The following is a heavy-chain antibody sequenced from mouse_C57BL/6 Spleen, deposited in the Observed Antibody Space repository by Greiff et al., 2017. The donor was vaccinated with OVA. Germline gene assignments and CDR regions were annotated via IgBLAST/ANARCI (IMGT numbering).Heavy chain of an antibody. V-gene: IGHV1-55*01. CDR3: ARYNYKDDAMDY. Sequence: QVQLQQPGAELVKPGASVKMSCKASGYTFTSYWITWVKQRPGQGLEWIGDIYPGSGSTNYNEKFKSKATLTVDTSSSTAYMQLSSLTSEDSAVYYCARYNYKDDAMDYWGQGTSVTVSS. CDR2: IYPGSGST. CDR1: GYTFTSYW. D-gene: IGHD2-12*01. J-gene: IGHJ4*01.